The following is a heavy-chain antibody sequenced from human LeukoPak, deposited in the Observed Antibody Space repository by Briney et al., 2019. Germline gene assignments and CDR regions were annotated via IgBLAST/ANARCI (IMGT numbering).Heavy chain of an antibody. J-gene: IGHJ4*02. CDR2: ISSSSTYI. V-gene: IGHV3-21*01. D-gene: IGHD3-10*01. CDR3: ARIGSGSHLFAH. CDR1: GFTFSFYG. Sequence: GGSLRLFCAASGFTFSFYGMNWVRQAPGKGLEWVSSISSSSTYIYYADSLKGRFTISRDNAKNSLYLQMNSLRAEDTAVYYCARIGSGSHLFAHWGEGTLVSVSS.